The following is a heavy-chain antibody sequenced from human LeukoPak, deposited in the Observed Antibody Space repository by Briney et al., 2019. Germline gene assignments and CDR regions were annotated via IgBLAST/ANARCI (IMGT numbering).Heavy chain of an antibody. CDR1: GYTFTGYY. CDR3: AAYGFLEWSPLRY. Sequence: ASVKVSCKASGYTFTGYYMHWVRQAPGQGLEWMGWINPNSGGTNYAQKFQGRVTMTRDTSISTAYMELSRLRSDDTAVYYCAAYGFLEWSPLRYWGQGTLVTVSS. J-gene: IGHJ4*02. D-gene: IGHD3-3*01. CDR2: INPNSGGT. V-gene: IGHV1-2*02.